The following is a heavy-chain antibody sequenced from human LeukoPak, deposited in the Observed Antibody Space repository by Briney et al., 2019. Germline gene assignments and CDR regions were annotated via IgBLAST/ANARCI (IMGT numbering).Heavy chain of an antibody. D-gene: IGHD6-13*01. J-gene: IGHJ4*02. Sequence: PGWSLRLSCLACVFTFRSYAMSWLRQAPGKGRPWVSAISGSGGSTYCADSVKGRFIISRDNSKNTLYLQMNSLRAEDTDVYYCAKNPLRDSRWYYFDFWGQGTLVTVSS. CDR1: VFTFRSYA. V-gene: IGHV3-23*01. CDR3: AKNPLRDSRWYYFDF. CDR2: ISGSGGST.